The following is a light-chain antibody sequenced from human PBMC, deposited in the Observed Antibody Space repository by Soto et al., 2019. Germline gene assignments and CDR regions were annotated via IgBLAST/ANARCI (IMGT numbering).Light chain of an antibody. Sequence: IVLTQSPGTLSLSPGERATLSCRASQSVSSSYLAWYQHKPGQAPRLLIYGASNRATGIPDRFSGSGSGTDFTLTISRPEPEDFAVYYCQQYGSSPPYTFGQGTKLEIK. CDR3: QQYGSSPPYT. J-gene: IGKJ2*01. V-gene: IGKV3-20*01. CDR1: QSVSSSY. CDR2: GAS.